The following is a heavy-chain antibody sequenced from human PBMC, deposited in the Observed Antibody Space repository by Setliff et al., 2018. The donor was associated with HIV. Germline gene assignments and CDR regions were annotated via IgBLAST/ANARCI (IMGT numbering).Heavy chain of an antibody. V-gene: IGHV4-39*02. J-gene: IGHJ4*02. CDR3: ARRGVGATHRFFNY. Sequence: ETLSLTCSVSGDSISTGTYYWGWIRQPPGKGLEWIGSVSYSGSTLYNPSLKSRVTISVDTSKNHFSLKLNSVTAADTAKYFCARRGVGATHRFFNYWGQGTLVTVSS. CDR1: GDSISTGTYY. D-gene: IGHD1-26*01. CDR2: VSYSGST.